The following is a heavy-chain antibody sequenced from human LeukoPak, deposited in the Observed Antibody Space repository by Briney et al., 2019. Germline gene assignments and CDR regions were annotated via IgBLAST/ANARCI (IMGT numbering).Heavy chain of an antibody. V-gene: IGHV3-23*01. Sequence: GGSLRLSCAASGLSFSDYSMAWVRQAPGGGLEWVSVISGGSRAIFYGDSVNGRFSISRDNSKNTLYLETNILRVDDTAVYYCAREGDRGVAVADYFDYWGQGILVTVSS. CDR3: AREGDRGVAVADYFDY. CDR2: ISGGSRAI. CDR1: GLSFSDYS. J-gene: IGHJ4*02. D-gene: IGHD6-19*01.